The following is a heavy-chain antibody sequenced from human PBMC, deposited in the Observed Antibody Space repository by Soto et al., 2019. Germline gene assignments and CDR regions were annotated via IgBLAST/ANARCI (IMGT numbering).Heavy chain of an antibody. CDR1: GFTFSSYS. D-gene: IGHD2-2*02. J-gene: IGHJ6*04. CDR2: ISSSSSYI. V-gene: IGHV3-21*01. CDR3: ARDGNNVVVPAAILLVYLEN. Sequence: EVQLVESGGGLVKPGGSLRLSCAASGFTFSSYSMNWVRQAPGKGLEWVSSISSSSSYIYYADSVKGRFTISRDNAKNLLYLQTNSLRAEDTTVYYCARDGNNVVVPAAILLVYLENGGKGTTVTVSS.